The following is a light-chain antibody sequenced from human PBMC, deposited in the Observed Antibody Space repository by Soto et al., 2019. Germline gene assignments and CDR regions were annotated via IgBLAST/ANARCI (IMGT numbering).Light chain of an antibody. V-gene: IGLV1-44*01. Sequence: QSVLTQPPSASGAPGQRVTISCSGSNSNVGRNGVNWYQQLPGTFPKLLVYSNSQRPSGVPDRFSGSKSGTSASLAIGGLQSEDEADYYCATWDDSLNGLYVFGPGTKLTVL. CDR1: NSNVGRNG. J-gene: IGLJ1*01. CDR2: SNS. CDR3: ATWDDSLNGLYV.